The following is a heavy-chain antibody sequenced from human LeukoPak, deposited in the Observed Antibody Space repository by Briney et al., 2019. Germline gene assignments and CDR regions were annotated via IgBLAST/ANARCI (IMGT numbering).Heavy chain of an antibody. D-gene: IGHD4-17*01. V-gene: IGHV4-39*07. CDR3: ARVRRGSGDYDPNYFDY. J-gene: IGHJ4*01. CDR2: IYYSGST. CDR1: GGSISSTNYD. Sequence: SEALSLTCSVSGGSISSTNYDWGWIRQPPGKGLEWIGNIYYSGSTYYNPSLKSRVTISVDTSKNQVSLRLSSVTAADTAVYYCARVRRGSGDYDPNYFDYWGQGTLVTVS.